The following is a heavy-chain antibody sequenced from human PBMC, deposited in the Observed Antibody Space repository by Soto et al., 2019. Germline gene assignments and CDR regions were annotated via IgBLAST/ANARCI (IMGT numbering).Heavy chain of an antibody. CDR3: VKGFSSRIIAGGNFDF. CDR1: GFTCSSYA. Sequence: GGSLRLSCSASGFTCSSYAMHWVGQAPGKGQEYLSIISSNGVNTYYADSVKDRFTISRDNSKNTLYLQMSSLRTEDTAVYYCVKGFSSRIIAGGNFDFWGQGTQVTVSS. CDR2: ISSNGVNT. J-gene: IGHJ4*02. V-gene: IGHV3-64D*06. D-gene: IGHD6-13*01.